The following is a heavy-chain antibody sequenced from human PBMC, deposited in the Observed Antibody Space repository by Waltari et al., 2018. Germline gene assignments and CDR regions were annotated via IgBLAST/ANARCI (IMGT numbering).Heavy chain of an antibody. V-gene: IGHV3-21*02. J-gene: IGHJ4*02. Sequence: EVQLVESGGGLVKSGGSLRLSCAASGFTFSTYNMNWLRQAPGKGLEWVSSISATSGHIYYADSLEGRFTISRDNAKNSLHLQIDSLGAEDTAVYYCAREAVVGATPDFDYWGQGTLVTVSS. D-gene: IGHD1-26*01. CDR1: GFTFSTYN. CDR2: ISATSGHI. CDR3: AREAVVGATPDFDY.